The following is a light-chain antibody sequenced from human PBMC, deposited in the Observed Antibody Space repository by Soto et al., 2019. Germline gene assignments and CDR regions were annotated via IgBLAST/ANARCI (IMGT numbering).Light chain of an antibody. V-gene: IGKV1-5*01. CDR1: QSISTW. CDR3: QPYNSYPYT. J-gene: IGKJ2*01. Sequence: DIPMTQSPSTVSASVGDGVTITCRASQSISTWLAWYQQKPGKAPNLLIYDASTLESGGPSGFSGSGSGTEFTLTISSLEPDDSATYYCQPYNSYPYTFGQGTKLEIK. CDR2: DAS.